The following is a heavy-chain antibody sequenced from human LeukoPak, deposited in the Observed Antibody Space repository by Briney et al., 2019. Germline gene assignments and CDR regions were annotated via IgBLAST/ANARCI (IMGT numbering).Heavy chain of an antibody. Sequence: TTGGSLRLSCAASGFTFSDYYMSWIRQAPGKGLEWVSYISSSGSTIYYADSVKGRFTISRDNAKNSLYLQMSSLRAKDTAIYYCAREDDWNYEDYWGQGTLVTVSS. CDR3: AREDDWNYEDY. CDR2: ISSSGSTI. CDR1: GFTFSDYY. D-gene: IGHD1-7*01. V-gene: IGHV3-11*04. J-gene: IGHJ4*02.